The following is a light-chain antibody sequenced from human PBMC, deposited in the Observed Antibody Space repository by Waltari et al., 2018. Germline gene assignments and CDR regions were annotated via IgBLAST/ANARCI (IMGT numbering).Light chain of an antibody. CDR2: VNSDGSH. V-gene: IGLV4-69*01. J-gene: IGLJ3*02. CDR3: QTGGHGTWV. Sequence: QLVLTQSPSASASLGASVKLTCTLSSGHSSNVIAWHQQQPEKGPRYLMKVNSDGSHSKGDKIPDRFSGSSSGAEHYITISSLQSEDEADYYCQTGGHGTWVFGGGTKLTVL. CDR1: SGHSSNV.